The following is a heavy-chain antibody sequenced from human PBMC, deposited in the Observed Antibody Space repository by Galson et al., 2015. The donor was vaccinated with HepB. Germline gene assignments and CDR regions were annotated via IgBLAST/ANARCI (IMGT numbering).Heavy chain of an antibody. J-gene: IGHJ5*02. CDR1: GYTFTSFG. Sequence: KASGYTFTSFGISWVRQAPGQGLEWVGWIRPDNGGTNYAQNLQDRVTMSTDTSTSTAYMELRSLRYDDTAVYYCARGIGVNFWLDPWGQGTPVTVSS. CDR2: IRPDNGGT. CDR3: ARGIGVNFWLDP. V-gene: IGHV1-18*04. D-gene: IGHD4/OR15-4a*01.